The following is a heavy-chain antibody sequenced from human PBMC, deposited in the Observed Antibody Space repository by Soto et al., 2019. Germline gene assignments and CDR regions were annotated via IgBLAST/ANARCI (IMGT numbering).Heavy chain of an antibody. Sequence: EVQLVESGGGFVKQGGPLRLSCTASGFTFSNSWMRWVRHAPGTGLEWVGRIKSKTYGGTTDYAAPVKGRFTISRDDAKNTLYLQMNSLKTADTAVYYCTTRGGVTTSWFDPWGQGTLVTVSS. CDR3: TTRGGVTTSWFDP. D-gene: IGHD4-17*01. J-gene: IGHJ5*02. CDR2: IKSKTYGGTT. V-gene: IGHV3-15*01. CDR1: GFTFSNSW.